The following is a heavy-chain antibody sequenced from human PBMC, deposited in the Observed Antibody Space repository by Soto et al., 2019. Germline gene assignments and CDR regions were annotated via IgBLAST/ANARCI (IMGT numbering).Heavy chain of an antibody. D-gene: IGHD1-1*01. Sequence: QEQLQQWGAGLLKPSETLSLTCAVSGGFVSSGNYYWSWIRQPPGKGLEWIGEMSHSGGTHFNPSLESRVIITVDTSKNQFSLKMSTVTAAETAVYYCGGVERGTATTGVYAFDIWGPGTMVTVSS. CDR1: GGFVSSGNYY. J-gene: IGHJ3*02. CDR2: MSHSGGT. CDR3: GGVERGTATTGVYAFDI. V-gene: IGHV4-34*01.